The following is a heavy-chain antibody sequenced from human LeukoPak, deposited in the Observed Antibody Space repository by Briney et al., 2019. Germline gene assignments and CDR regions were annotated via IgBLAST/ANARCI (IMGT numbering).Heavy chain of an antibody. Sequence: ASVKVSCKASGYTFTSYYMHWVRQAPGQGLEWMGIINPSGGSTSYAQKFQGRVTMTRDTSTSTAYMELRSLRSDDTAVYYCARVRTTTHDYWGQGTLVTVSS. CDR3: ARVRTTTHDY. J-gene: IGHJ4*02. D-gene: IGHD1-7*01. V-gene: IGHV1-46*01. CDR1: GYTFTSYY. CDR2: INPSGGST.